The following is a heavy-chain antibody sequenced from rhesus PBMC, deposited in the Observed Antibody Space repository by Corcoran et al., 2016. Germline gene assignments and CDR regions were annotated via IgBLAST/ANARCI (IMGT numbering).Heavy chain of an antibody. V-gene: IGHV4-80*01. Sequence: QVQLQESGPGLVKPSETLSLTCAVSGGSLSSSWWTWIRPSPGQGLEWIGEIDGYSGLINLNPSLKSRLTISKDASKNQFSLNLSSMSAADTAVYYCVRSSGLSGSYYGFDSWGQGVVVTVSS. CDR2: IDGYSGLI. CDR3: VRSSGLSGSYYGFDS. J-gene: IGHJ6*01. CDR1: GGSLSSSW. D-gene: IGHD2-21*01.